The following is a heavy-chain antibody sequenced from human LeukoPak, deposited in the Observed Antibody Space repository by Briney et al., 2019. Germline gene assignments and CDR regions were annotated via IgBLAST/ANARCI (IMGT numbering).Heavy chain of an antibody. Sequence: GGSLRLSCAASGFTFSNAWMNWVRQAPGKGLEWVGRIKSKNVGGTTDYAAPVKGRFTISRDDSKNTVYLQMNSLKIEDTAVYYCTSHAAFDPWGQGTLVTVSS. CDR3: TSHAAFDP. CDR1: GFTFSNAW. J-gene: IGHJ5*02. CDR2: IKSKNVGGTT. V-gene: IGHV3-15*07.